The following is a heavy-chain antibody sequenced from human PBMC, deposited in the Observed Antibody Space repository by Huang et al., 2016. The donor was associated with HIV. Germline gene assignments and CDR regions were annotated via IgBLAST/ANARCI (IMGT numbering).Heavy chain of an antibody. D-gene: IGHD3-22*01. J-gene: IGHJ3*02. CDR3: ARGFGSGYYFDAFDM. CDR2: VNPKSGNV. V-gene: IGHV1-8*01. CDR1: GYTFTSYD. Sequence: QMQLAQSGAEVKKPGASVKVSCKASGYTFTSYDVNWVRQAAGQGLEGMGWVNPKSGNVGYAKKCQGRGSSMRDTTTNTAYLEVTSLRSEDTAVYYCARGFGSGYYFDAFDMWGQGTMVTVSS.